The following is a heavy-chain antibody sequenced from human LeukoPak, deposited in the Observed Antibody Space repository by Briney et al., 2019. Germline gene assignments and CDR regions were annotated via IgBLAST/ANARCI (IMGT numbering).Heavy chain of an antibody. CDR3: ARVDPDSSSTLEVFDY. D-gene: IGHD6-6*01. CDR2: IYYSGST. V-gene: IGHV4-59*01. J-gene: IGHJ4*02. CDR1: GGSIISYH. Sequence: PSETLSLTCTVSGGSIISYHWSWIRQPPGKGLEWIGYIYYSGSTNYNPSLKSRVTIVDTSKNQFSLKLSSVTAADTAVYYCARVDPDSSSTLEVFDYWGQGTLVTVSS.